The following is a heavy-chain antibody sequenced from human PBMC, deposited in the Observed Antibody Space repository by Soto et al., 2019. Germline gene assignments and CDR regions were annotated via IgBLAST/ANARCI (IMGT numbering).Heavy chain of an antibody. V-gene: IGHV1-8*01. CDR2: MNPNSGNT. D-gene: IGHD3-3*01. CDR3: ARGPLRFFELWEGGYYYYYMDV. Sequence: ASVKVSCKASGYTFTSYDINWVRQATGQGLEWMGWMNPNSGNTGYAQKFQGRVTMTRNTSISTAYMELSSLRSEDTAVYYCARGPLRFFELWEGGYYYYYMDVWGKGTTVTVAS. CDR1: GYTFTSYD. J-gene: IGHJ6*03.